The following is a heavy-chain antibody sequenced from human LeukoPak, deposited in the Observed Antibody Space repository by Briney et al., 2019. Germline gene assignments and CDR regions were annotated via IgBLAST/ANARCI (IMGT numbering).Heavy chain of an antibody. Sequence: SETLSLTCTVSGGSISSYYWNWIRQPPGRGLEWIGYIYYSGSTNYNPSLKSRVTISVDTSKNQFSLKLSSVTAADTAVYYCARGADSSGYYSIFYFDYWGQGTLVTVSS. CDR1: GGSISSYY. CDR2: IYYSGST. D-gene: IGHD3-22*01. CDR3: ARGADSSGYYSIFYFDY. V-gene: IGHV4-59*01. J-gene: IGHJ4*02.